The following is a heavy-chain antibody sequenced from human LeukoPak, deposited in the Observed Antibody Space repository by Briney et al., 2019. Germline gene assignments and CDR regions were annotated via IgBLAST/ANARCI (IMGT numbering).Heavy chain of an antibody. D-gene: IGHD3-16*01. V-gene: IGHV3-11*05. CDR1: GFSFSDYY. J-gene: IGHJ4*02. CDR2: ISASGTST. Sequence: GGSLRLSCATSGFSFSDYYMTWIRQAPGKGLEWISYISASGTSTKHADSVKERFAISRDNAKNSLYLQMNSLRADDTAVYYCARVRSSGGVIDYWGQGTLVTVSS. CDR3: ARVRSSGGVIDY.